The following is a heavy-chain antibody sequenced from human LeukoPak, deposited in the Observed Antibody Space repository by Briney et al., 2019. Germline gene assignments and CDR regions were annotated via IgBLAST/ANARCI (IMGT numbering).Heavy chain of an antibody. J-gene: IGHJ3*02. V-gene: IGHV4-59*01. CDR1: GGSISSYY. D-gene: IGHD2-15*01. CDR2: IYYSGST. CDR3: ARGYCSGGTCYYDAFDT. Sequence: SETLSLTCTVSGGSISSYYWSWIRQPPGKGLEWIGYIYYSGSTNYNPSLKSRVTMSVDTSKNQFSLKLSSVTAADTAVYYCARGYCSGGTCYYDAFDTWGQGTMVTVSS.